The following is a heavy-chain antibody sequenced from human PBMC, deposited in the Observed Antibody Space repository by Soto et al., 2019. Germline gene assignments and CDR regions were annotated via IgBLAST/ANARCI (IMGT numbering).Heavy chain of an antibody. CDR3: ARPSRDGYYYFDY. J-gene: IGHJ4*02. CDR2: IYPGDSDT. Sequence: PGESLKISCESSGYTFDNYWIGWVRQVPGKGLEWMGIIYPGDSDTRYSPSFQGQVTISADKPISTAYLQWSSLKASDTAMYYCARPSRDGYYYFDYWGQGTLVTVSS. V-gene: IGHV5-51*01. D-gene: IGHD5-12*01. CDR1: GYTFDNYW.